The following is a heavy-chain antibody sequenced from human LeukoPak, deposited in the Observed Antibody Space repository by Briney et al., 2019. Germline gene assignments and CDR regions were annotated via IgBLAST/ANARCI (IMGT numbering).Heavy chain of an antibody. CDR3: ARGHSSSWYDYYYYYGMDV. J-gene: IGHJ6*02. CDR1: GYTFTGYY. Sequence: ASVKVSCKASGYTFTGYYMHWVRQAPGQGLEWMGWINPNSGGTNYAQKFHARVTMTRDTSISTAYMELSRLRSDDTAMYYCARGHSSSWYDYYYYYGMDVWGQGTTVTVSS. CDR2: INPNSGGT. V-gene: IGHV1-2*02. D-gene: IGHD6-13*01.